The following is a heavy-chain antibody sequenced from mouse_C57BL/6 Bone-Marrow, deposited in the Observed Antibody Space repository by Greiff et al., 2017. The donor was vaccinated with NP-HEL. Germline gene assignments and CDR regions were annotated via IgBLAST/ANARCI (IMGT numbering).Heavy chain of an antibody. CDR2: ISSGGDYI. CDR3: TRVITTVVATNYYAMDY. J-gene: IGHJ4*01. CDR1: GFTFSSYA. D-gene: IGHD1-1*01. V-gene: IGHV5-9-1*02. Sequence: EVKLQESGEGLVKPGGSLKLSCAASGFTFSSYAMSWVRQTPEKRLEWVAYISSGGDYIYYADTVKGRFTISRDNARNTLYLQMSSLKSEDTAMYYCTRVITTVVATNYYAMDYWGQGTSVTVSS.